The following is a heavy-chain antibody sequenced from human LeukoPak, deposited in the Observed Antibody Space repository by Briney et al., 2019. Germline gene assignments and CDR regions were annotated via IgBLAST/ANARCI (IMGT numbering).Heavy chain of an antibody. D-gene: IGHD2-2*03. Sequence: ASVKVSCKASGYTFTSYAMHWVRQAPGQRLEWMGWINAGNGNTKYPQKFQGRVTITRDTSASTAYMELSSLRSEDTAVYYCARELDDYFDYWGQGTLVTVSS. CDR2: INAGNGNT. CDR1: GYTFTSYA. J-gene: IGHJ4*02. CDR3: ARELDDYFDY. V-gene: IGHV1-3*01.